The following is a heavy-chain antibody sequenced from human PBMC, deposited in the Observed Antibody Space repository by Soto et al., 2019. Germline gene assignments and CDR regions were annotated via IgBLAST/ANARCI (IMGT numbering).Heavy chain of an antibody. Sequence: PEGSLRLPCAASGFTLSSYAMSWVRQAPGKGLEWVSAISGSGGSTYYADSVKGRFTISRDNSKNTLYLQMNSLRAEDTAVYYCAKDHQGWDYYGSGSYPNWFDPWGQGTLVTVSS. D-gene: IGHD3-10*01. CDR3: AKDHQGWDYYGSGSYPNWFDP. CDR2: ISGSGGST. CDR1: GFTLSSYA. V-gene: IGHV3-23*01. J-gene: IGHJ5*02.